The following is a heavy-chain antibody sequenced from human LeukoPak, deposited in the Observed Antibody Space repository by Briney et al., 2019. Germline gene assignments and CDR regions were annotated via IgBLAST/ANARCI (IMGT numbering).Heavy chain of an antibody. CDR1: GFTFSNYW. CDR3: ARENYNDWFDP. Sequence: GGSLRLSCAASGFTFSNYWMHWVRQAPGKGLVWVSRINTDGSSTNYADSVKGRFTISRDNAKNSLYLQVNNLRADDTAVYYCARENYNDWFDPWGQGTLVTVSS. V-gene: IGHV3-74*01. CDR2: INTDGSST. D-gene: IGHD1-7*01. J-gene: IGHJ5*02.